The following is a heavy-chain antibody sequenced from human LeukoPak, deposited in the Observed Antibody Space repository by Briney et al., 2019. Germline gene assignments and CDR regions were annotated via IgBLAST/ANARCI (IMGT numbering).Heavy chain of an antibody. CDR2: MNPNSGDT. V-gene: IGHV1-8*01. D-gene: IGHD3-3*01. CDR3: ARARNAITIFGMVTVRGGMDV. CDR1: GYTFTSYD. Sequence: ASVKVSCKASGYTFTSYDINWVRQATGQGLEWMGRMNPNSGDTGYAQKFQGRVTMTRNTSISTAYMELSSLRSEDTAVYYCARARNAITIFGMVTVRGGMDVWGQGTTVTVSS. J-gene: IGHJ6*02.